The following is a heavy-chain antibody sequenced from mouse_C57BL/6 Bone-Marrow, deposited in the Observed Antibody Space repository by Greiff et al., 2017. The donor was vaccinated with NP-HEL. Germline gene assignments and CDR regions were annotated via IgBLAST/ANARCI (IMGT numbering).Heavy chain of an antibody. D-gene: IGHD1-1*02. J-gene: IGHJ2*01. CDR1: GYTFTSYG. CDR3: ARGYGNYFDY. CDR2: IYPRSGDT. V-gene: IGHV1-81*01. Sequence: QVQLQQSGAELARPGASVKLSCKASGYTFTSYGISWVKQRTGQGLEWIGEIYPRSGDTYYNEKFKGKATLTAEKSSSTAYMELRSLTSEDSAVYFCARGYGNYFDYWGQGTTLTVSS.